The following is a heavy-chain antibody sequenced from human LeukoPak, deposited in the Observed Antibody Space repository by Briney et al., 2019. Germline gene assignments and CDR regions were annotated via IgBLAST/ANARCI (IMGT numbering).Heavy chain of an antibody. CDR2: IYYSGRN. CDR3: AAGLVSYSNFDD. D-gene: IGHD3-10*01. CDR1: GGSISSGGYY. J-gene: IGHJ4*02. Sequence: PSQTLSPTCTVSGGSISSGGYYWSWLRQHPGKGLEWIGYIYYSGRNYYNPSVKSRVTTSVDTSKNQFSLKLSSVTAADTAVYYCAAGLVSYSNFDDGGQGTLVTVSS. V-gene: IGHV4-31*03.